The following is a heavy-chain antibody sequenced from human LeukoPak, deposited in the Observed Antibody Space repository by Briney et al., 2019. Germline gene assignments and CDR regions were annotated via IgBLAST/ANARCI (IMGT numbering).Heavy chain of an antibody. J-gene: IGHJ6*03. CDR3: ARAGSSSLFYYYMDV. Sequence: ASVKVSCKASGYTFTTYDINWVRQATGQGLEWMGWVNPNSGSTGYAQKFQGRVTITRNTSINTAYMELSSLRSEDTAVYYCARAGSSSLFYYYMDVWGKGTTVTVSS. D-gene: IGHD2-15*01. V-gene: IGHV1-8*03. CDR1: GYTFTTYD. CDR2: VNPNSGST.